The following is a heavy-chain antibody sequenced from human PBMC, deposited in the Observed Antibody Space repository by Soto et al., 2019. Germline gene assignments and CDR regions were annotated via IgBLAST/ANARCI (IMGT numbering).Heavy chain of an antibody. CDR3: VTTRGIAVGGSFDH. J-gene: IGHJ5*02. V-gene: IGHV4-39*01. Sequence: TLSLTCTVSGGSISSSSSYWGWVRQPPGKGLEWMATSYSGSTYQNPSLKSRVTISVDTSKNQFSLKLSSVAAPDTAIYYCVTTRGIAVGGSFDHWGQGTLVTVSS. D-gene: IGHD6-13*01. CDR2: SYSGST. CDR1: GGSISSSSSY.